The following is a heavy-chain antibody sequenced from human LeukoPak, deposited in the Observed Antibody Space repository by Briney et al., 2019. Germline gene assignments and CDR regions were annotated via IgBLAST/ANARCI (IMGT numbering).Heavy chain of an antibody. CDR2: IIGSGGST. D-gene: IGHD2-21*02. CDR3: VKDIVVVTSGSNAFDI. CDR1: GFSFSSYA. J-gene: IGHJ3*02. V-gene: IGHV3-23*01. Sequence: GGSLILSCAASGFSFSSYAMSWVRQAPGKGLEWVSSIIGSGGSTYYADSVKGRFTISRDNSKNTLYLQMNSLRAEDTAVYYCVKDIVVVTSGSNAFDIWGQGTTVTVSS.